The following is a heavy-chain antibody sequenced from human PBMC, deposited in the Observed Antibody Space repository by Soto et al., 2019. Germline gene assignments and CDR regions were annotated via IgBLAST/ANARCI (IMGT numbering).Heavy chain of an antibody. Sequence: EVKLVESGGGLVKPGRSLRLSCTASGFTFGDYAMSWFRQTPGKGLEWVGFIRSKAYGGTTEYAASVKGRFTISRDDSKSIAYLQMNSLKTEDTAVYYCTRDSNLAVAGTSAFDYWGQGTLVTVSS. J-gene: IGHJ4*02. CDR2: IRSKAYGGTT. CDR3: TRDSNLAVAGTSAFDY. V-gene: IGHV3-49*05. CDR1: GFTFGDYA. D-gene: IGHD6-19*01.